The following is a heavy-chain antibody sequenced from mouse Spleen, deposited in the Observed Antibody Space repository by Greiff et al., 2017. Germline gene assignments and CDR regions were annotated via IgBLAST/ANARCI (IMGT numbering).Heavy chain of an antibody. J-gene: IGHJ4*01. CDR3: ARRGFCYYAMDD. CDR1: GFTFSDYG. Sequence: EVQLVESGGGLVKPGGSLKLSCAASGFTFSDYGMHWVRQAPEKGLEWVAYISSGSSTIYYADTVKGRFTLARDNATNTLFLQMTSLRSEDTDKYYCARRGFCYYAMDDWGQGTSVTVSS. V-gene: IGHV5-17*01. CDR2: ISSGSSTI.